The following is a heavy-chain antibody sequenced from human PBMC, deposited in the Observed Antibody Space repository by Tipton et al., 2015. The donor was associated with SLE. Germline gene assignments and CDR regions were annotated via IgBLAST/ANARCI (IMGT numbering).Heavy chain of an antibody. V-gene: IGHV4-59*01. Sequence: TLSLTCTVSGGSISSYYWSWIRQPPGKGLEWIGYIYNSGSINYNPSLKSRVTISVDTSKNQFSLKLSSVTAADTAVYYCARDLGIAVATGGAFDIWGQGTMVTVSS. CDR1: GGSISSYY. CDR2: IYNSGSI. CDR3: ARDLGIAVATGGAFDI. D-gene: IGHD6-19*01. J-gene: IGHJ3*02.